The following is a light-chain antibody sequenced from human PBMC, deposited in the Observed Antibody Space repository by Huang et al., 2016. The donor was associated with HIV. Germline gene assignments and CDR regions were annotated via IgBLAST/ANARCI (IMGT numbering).Light chain of an antibody. CDR2: AAS. CDR3: QQYGSSPPFT. J-gene: IGKJ3*01. Sequence: EIVLTQSPGTLSLSPGETGTLSCRASQSVPNNYLAWYQHKPGQAPRLLSYAASSRAAGFPDRFSASGSGTDFTLTISRLEPEDFAVYYCQQYGSSPPFTFGPGTKVDIK. CDR1: QSVPNNY. V-gene: IGKV3-20*01.